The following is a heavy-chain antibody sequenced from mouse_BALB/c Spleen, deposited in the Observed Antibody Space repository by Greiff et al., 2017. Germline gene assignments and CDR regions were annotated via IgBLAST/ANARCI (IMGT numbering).Heavy chain of an antibody. CDR2: ISSGGST. V-gene: IGHV5-6-5*01. CDR1: GFTFSSYA. J-gene: IGHJ4*01. D-gene: IGHD1-1*01. Sequence: EVMLVESGGGLVKPGGSLKLSCAASGFTFSSYAMSWVRQTPEKRLEWVASISSGGSTYYPDSVKGRFTISRDNARNILYLQMSSLRSEDTAMYYCARQLRYGAMDYWGQGTSVTVSS. CDR3: ARQLRYGAMDY.